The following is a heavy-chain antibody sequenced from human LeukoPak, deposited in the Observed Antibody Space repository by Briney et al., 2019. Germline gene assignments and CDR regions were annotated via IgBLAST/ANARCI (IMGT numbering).Heavy chain of an antibody. V-gene: IGHV6-1*01. CDR3: TRAQWRAFDS. Sequence: SQTLSLTCAISGDSVSSTGAAWNWIRQSPSRGLEWLGRTYYRSKRYSDYAISLKGRITINPDTSKNHFSLQLNSVTPEDTAIYYCTRAQWRAFDSWGQGTLVTVSS. CDR1: GDSVSSTGAA. D-gene: IGHD2-8*01. J-gene: IGHJ4*02. CDR2: TYYRSKRYS.